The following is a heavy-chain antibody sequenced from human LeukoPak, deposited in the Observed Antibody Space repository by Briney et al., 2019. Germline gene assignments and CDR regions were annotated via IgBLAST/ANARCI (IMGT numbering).Heavy chain of an antibody. CDR3: AREAQMAAAGTYGY. D-gene: IGHD6-13*01. CDR2: INWNGGST. J-gene: IGHJ4*02. CDR1: GFAFDDYG. Sequence: GGSLRLSCAASGFAFDDYGMSWVRQAPGKGLEWVSGINWNGGSTGYADSVKGRFTISRDNAKNSLYLQMNSLRAEDTALYYCAREAQMAAAGTYGYWGQGTLVTVSS. V-gene: IGHV3-20*04.